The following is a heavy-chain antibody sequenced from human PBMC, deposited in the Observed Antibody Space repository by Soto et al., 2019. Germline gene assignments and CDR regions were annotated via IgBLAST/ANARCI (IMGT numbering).Heavy chain of an antibody. CDR2: ISGSGVTA. Sequence: EVQLLESGGGLIQPGGSLRLSCAASGFTFSSYAMSWVRQAPGKGLEWVSYISGSGVTAYYGDSVKGRFTISRDNANNMLYLQMGTLRAEDTAVYFCAKARNYDFWSSWDYWGQGALVTVSS. J-gene: IGHJ4*02. CDR1: GFTFSSYA. D-gene: IGHD3-3*01. CDR3: AKARNYDFWSSWDY. V-gene: IGHV3-23*01.